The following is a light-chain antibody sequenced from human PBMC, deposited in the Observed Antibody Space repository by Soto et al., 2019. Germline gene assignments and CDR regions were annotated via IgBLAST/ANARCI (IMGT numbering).Light chain of an antibody. V-gene: IGKV3-20*01. Sequence: SQSVSSNYVAWYQQKPGQAPRLLISGASNRATGTPDRFRGSGSGTDFTLTITRLEPEDFAVYYCHQYCSAPWTFGQGTKVDIK. CDR1: QSVSSNY. CDR2: GAS. CDR3: HQYCSAPWT. J-gene: IGKJ1*01.